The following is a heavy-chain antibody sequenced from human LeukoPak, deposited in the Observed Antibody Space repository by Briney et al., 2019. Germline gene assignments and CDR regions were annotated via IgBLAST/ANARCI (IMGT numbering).Heavy chain of an antibody. CDR3: ADLGAAGIDY. Sequence: ASVKVSCKASGYTFTGYCMHWVRQAPGQGLEWMGWINPNSGGTNYAQKFQGRVTMTRDTSISTAYMELSSLRSEDTAVYYCADLGAAGIDYWGQGTLVTVSS. V-gene: IGHV1-2*02. D-gene: IGHD6-13*01. J-gene: IGHJ4*02. CDR1: GYTFTGYC. CDR2: INPNSGGT.